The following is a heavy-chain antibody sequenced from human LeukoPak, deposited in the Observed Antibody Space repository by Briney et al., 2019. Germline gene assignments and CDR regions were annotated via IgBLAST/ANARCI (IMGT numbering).Heavy chain of an antibody. J-gene: IGHJ4*02. CDR2: ISGRGDGS. Sequence: GRSLRLSCAASGFTFSSYAMTWVRQAPGKGLECVSAISGRGDGSYYADSVKGRFTISRDNSMHTLFLQMNSLRAEDTALYYCAKLAWSGELFHGYDYWGQGTLVTVSS. CDR1: GFTFSSYA. CDR3: AKLAWSGELFHGYDY. D-gene: IGHD3-10*01. V-gene: IGHV3-23*01.